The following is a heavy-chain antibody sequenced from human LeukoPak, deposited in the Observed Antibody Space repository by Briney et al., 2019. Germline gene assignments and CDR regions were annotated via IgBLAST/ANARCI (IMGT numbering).Heavy chain of an antibody. Sequence: SETLSLTCTVSGYSISSGYYWGWIRQPPGTGLEWIGRMYHRGGPNYYNPSLKSRVTISVDMSKNQFSLKLSSVTAADTAVYYCAKDMYCGGDCLDSWGQGTLVTVSS. CDR1: GYSISSGYY. J-gene: IGHJ4*02. D-gene: IGHD2-21*02. V-gene: IGHV4-38-2*02. CDR3: AKDMYCGGDCLDS. CDR2: MYHRGGPN.